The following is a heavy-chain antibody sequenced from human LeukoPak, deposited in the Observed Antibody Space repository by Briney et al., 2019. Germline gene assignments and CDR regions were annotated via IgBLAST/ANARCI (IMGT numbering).Heavy chain of an antibody. CDR2: INSDGSST. CDR1: GFTFSSYW. V-gene: IGHV3-74*01. J-gene: IGHJ6*02. Sequence: PGGSLRLSCAASGFTFSSYWMHWVHQAPGKGLVWVSRINSDGSSTSYADSVKGRFTILRDNAKNTLFLQMNSLRAEDTAVYYCARGKYYGMDVWGQGTTVTVSS. CDR3: ARGKYYGMDV.